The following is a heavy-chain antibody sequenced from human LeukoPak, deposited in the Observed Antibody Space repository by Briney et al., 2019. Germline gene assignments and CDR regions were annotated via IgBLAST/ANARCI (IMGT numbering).Heavy chain of an antibody. Sequence: GGSLRLSCAASGFTFSSYWMHWVRQVPGKGPVWVSRINSDGSSTNYADSVKGRFTISRDNAKNTLYLQMNSLRAEDTAVYYCVPGWSGYYTFDYWGQGTQVTVSS. D-gene: IGHD3-3*01. CDR2: INSDGSST. CDR1: GFTFSSYW. V-gene: IGHV3-74*01. CDR3: VPGWSGYYTFDY. J-gene: IGHJ4*02.